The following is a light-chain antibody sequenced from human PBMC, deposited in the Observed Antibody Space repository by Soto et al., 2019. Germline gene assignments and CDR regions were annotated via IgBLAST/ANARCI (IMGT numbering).Light chain of an antibody. Sequence: QSALTQPASVSGSPGQSITISCTGTSSDVGAYNYVSWYQQYPGKAPKLMIYEVSNRPSGVSNRFSGSKSGNTASLTISGLQAEDEADYYCGSYAGGNTFVFGTGTKLTVL. J-gene: IGLJ1*01. CDR3: GSYAGGNTFV. CDR2: EVS. CDR1: SSDVGAYNY. V-gene: IGLV2-14*01.